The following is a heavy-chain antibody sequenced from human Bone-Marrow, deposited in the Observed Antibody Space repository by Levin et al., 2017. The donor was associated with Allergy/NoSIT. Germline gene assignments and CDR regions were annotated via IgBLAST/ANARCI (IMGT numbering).Heavy chain of an antibody. D-gene: IGHD2-15*01. CDR1: GFTFSSYG. Sequence: PGGSLRLSCAASGFTFSSYGMHWVRQAPGKGLEWVAVISYDGSNKYYADSVKGRFTISRDNSKNTLYLQMNSLRAEDTAVYYCASGVTVCSGGSCYSGDDYWGQGTLVTVSS. CDR2: ISYDGSNK. J-gene: IGHJ4*02. V-gene: IGHV3-30*03. CDR3: ASGVTVCSGGSCYSGDDY.